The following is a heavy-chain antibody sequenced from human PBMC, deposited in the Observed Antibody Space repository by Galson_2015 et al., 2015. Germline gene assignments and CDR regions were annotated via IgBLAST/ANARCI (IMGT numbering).Heavy chain of an antibody. D-gene: IGHD2-2*01. V-gene: IGHV4-4*02. CDR2: IYHSGST. CDR1: GGSISSRNW. Sequence: LSLACAVSGGSISSRNWWSWVRQPPGKGLEWIGEIYHSGSTNYNPSLKSRVTISVDKSKNQFSLKLSSVTAADTAVYYCARDLGYCSSTSCYAEDYYYYMDVWGKGTTVTVSS. J-gene: IGHJ6*03. CDR3: ARDLGYCSSTSCYAEDYYYYMDV.